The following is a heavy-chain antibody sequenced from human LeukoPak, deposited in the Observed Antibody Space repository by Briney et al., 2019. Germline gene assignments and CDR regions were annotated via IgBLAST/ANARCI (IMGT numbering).Heavy chain of an antibody. CDR3: ARLDSSGYTFDY. V-gene: IGHV4-61*10. CDR1: GGSISSGSYY. J-gene: IGHJ4*02. Sequence: PSETLSLTCTVSGGSISSGSYYWSWIRQPAGKGLEWIGYIYYSGSTNYNPSLKSRVTLSIDTSKNQFSLKLSSVTAADTAVYYCARLDSSGYTFDYWGQGTLVTVSS. CDR2: IYYSGST. D-gene: IGHD3-22*01.